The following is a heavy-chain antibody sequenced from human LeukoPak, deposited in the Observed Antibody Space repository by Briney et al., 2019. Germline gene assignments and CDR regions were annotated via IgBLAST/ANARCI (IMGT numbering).Heavy chain of an antibody. CDR3: ARGSLGSSRYPYYFDY. Sequence: GESLKISCKGSGYSFTSYWIGWVRQMPGKGLEWMGIIYPGDSDTRYSPSFQGQVTISADKSISTAYLQWSSLKASDTAMYYCARGSLGSSRYPYYFDYWGQGTLVTVSS. CDR2: IYPGDSDT. J-gene: IGHJ4*02. V-gene: IGHV5-51*01. CDR1: GYSFTSYW. D-gene: IGHD3-16*02.